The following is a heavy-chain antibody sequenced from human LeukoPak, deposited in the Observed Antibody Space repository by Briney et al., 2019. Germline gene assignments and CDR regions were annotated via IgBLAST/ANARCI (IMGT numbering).Heavy chain of an antibody. CDR3: AKRVCGSVSCPFDH. CDR2: ISSSGGTT. D-gene: IGHD2-2*01. Sequence: GGSLRLSCAASGFTFNSYALYWVRQAPGKGLEWVSTISSSGGTTSYTDSVKGRFTISRDNSKNTLYLQMNGLRAADTAIYYCAKRVCGSVSCPFDHWGQGTLVTVSS. CDR1: GFTFNSYA. J-gene: IGHJ4*02. V-gene: IGHV3-23*01.